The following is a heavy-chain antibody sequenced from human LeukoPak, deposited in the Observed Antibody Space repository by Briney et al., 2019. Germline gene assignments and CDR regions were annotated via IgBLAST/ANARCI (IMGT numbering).Heavy chain of an antibody. D-gene: IGHD1-14*01. CDR3: TTDQCPNLAWFGP. Sequence: PGGSLRLSCAASGFTFSNAWMSWVRQAPGKGLEWVGRIKSKTDGGTTDYAAPVKGRFTISRDDSKNTLYLQMNSLKTEDTAVIPGTTDQCPNLAWFGPGGQGTLVTVSS. J-gene: IGHJ5*02. CDR2: IKSKTDGGTT. CDR1: GFTFSNAW. V-gene: IGHV3-15*01.